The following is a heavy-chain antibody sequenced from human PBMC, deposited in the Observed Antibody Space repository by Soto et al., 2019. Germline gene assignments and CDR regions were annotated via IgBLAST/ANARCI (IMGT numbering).Heavy chain of an antibody. Sequence: PGGSLRLSCASSGFTFSSYGMHLVRQAPGKGLEWVAVISYDGSNKYYADSVKGRFTISRDNSKNTLYLQMNSLRAEDTAVYYCAKTIVVVTAIHSAFDIWGQGTMVTVSS. CDR3: AKTIVVVTAIHSAFDI. CDR1: GFTFSSYG. V-gene: IGHV3-30*18. CDR2: ISYDGSNK. D-gene: IGHD2-21*02. J-gene: IGHJ3*02.